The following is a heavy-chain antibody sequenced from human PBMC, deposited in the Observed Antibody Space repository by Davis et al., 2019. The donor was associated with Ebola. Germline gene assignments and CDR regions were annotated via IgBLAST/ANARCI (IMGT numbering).Heavy chain of an antibody. D-gene: IGHD6-19*01. CDR1: GIVFSSYV. CDR3: AKDTSNVWFDV. J-gene: IGHJ3*01. V-gene: IGHV3-23*01. CDR2: LGLSADT. Sequence: GESLKISCTASGIVFSSYVMCWRRRAPGKGLEWVSTLGLSADTYYADSVKGRFTISRDNSKNTLHLQMNSLRVEDTAIYYCAKDTSNVWFDVWGQGTMVTVSS.